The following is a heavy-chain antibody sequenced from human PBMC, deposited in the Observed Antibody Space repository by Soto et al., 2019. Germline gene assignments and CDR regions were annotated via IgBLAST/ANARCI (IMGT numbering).Heavy chain of an antibody. J-gene: IGHJ6*02. D-gene: IGHD5-12*01. CDR1: GGTFSSYA. CDR3: ARELGLGDGYMLNKRYYYYGMDV. V-gene: IGHV1-69*01. Sequence: QVQLVQSGAEVKKPGSSVKVSCKASGGTFSSYAMSWVRQAPGQGLEWMGGIIPIFGTANYAQKFQGRVTITADESTSTAYMELSRLRSEDTAVYYCARELGLGDGYMLNKRYYYYGMDVWGQGTTVTVS. CDR2: IIPIFGTA.